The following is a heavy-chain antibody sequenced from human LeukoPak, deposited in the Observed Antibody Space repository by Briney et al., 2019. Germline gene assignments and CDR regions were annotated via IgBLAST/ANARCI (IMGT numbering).Heavy chain of an antibody. V-gene: IGHV1-69*06. CDR1: GGTFSSYA. D-gene: IGHD5-18*01. J-gene: IGHJ3*02. Sequence: GASVKVSCKASGGTFSSYAISWVRQAPGQGLEWMGGIIPIFGTANYAQKFQGRVTITADKSTSTAYMELSSLRSEDTAVYYCATNGYSYGKGGYAFDIWGQGTMVTVSS. CDR2: IIPIFGTA. CDR3: ATNGYSYGKGGYAFDI.